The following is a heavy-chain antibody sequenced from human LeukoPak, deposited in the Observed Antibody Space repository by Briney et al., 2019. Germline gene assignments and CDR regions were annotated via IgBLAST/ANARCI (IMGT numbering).Heavy chain of an antibody. CDR1: GYTFTSYD. Sequence: ASVKVSCKASGYTFTSYDINWVRQATGQGLEWMGWMNPNSGNTGYAQKFQGRVTMTRNTSISTAYMELSSLRSEDTAVYYCASRYCSSTRCYMGLDVWGQGTTVTVSS. CDR3: ASRYCSSTRCYMGLDV. J-gene: IGHJ6*02. V-gene: IGHV1-8*01. D-gene: IGHD2-2*02. CDR2: MNPNSGNT.